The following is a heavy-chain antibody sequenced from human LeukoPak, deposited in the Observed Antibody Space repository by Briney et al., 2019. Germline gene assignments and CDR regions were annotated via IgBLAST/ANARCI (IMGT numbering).Heavy chain of an antibody. CDR1: GGSISSYY. D-gene: IGHD1-26*01. CDR3: ARAFSGSYYEVDYFDY. J-gene: IGHJ4*02. Sequence: PSETLSLTCTVSGGSISSYYWSWIRQPPGKGLEWIGYIYYSGSTNYNPSLKSRVTISVDTSKNQFSLKLSSVTAADTAVYYCARAFSGSYYEVDYFDYWGQGTLVTVSS. V-gene: IGHV4-59*01. CDR2: IYYSGST.